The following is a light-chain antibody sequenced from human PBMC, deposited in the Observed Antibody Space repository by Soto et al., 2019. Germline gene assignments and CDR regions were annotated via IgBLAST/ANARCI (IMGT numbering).Light chain of an antibody. Sequence: QSVLTQPPSVSAAXXXKVTXXXXGXXXNLGNNYASWYQQLPGTAPKLLIYENNKRPSGIPDRFSGSKSGTSATLGITGLQTGDEADYYCGTWDSSLSAGVFGGGTKLTVL. CDR2: ENN. CDR1: XXNLGNNY. V-gene: IGLV1-51*02. CDR3: GTWDSSLSAGV. J-gene: IGLJ3*02.